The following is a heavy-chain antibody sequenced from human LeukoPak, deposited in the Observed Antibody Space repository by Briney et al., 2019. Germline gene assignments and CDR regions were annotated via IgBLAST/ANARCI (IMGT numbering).Heavy chain of an antibody. J-gene: IGHJ4*02. CDR1: GYTFTSYG. Sequence: ASVKVSCKASGYTFTSYGISWVRQAPGQGLEWMGWISAYNGNTNYAQKLQGRVTMTTDTSTSTAYMELRSLRSDETAVYYCARDADYSNYGVYFVCWGQGTLVTVSS. CDR2: ISAYNGNT. V-gene: IGHV1-18*01. CDR3: ARDADYSNYGVYFVC. D-gene: IGHD4-11*01.